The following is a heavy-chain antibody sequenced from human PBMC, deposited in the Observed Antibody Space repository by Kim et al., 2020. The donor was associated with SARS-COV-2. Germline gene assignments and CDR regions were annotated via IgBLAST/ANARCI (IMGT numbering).Heavy chain of an antibody. Sequence: GGSLRLSCAASGFNFSSSALSWVRHAPGAGLEWVSGISPRGANKDYADSVKGRFTISRDNSRNMLFLQMNSLRAEDTAVYYCAKDRQYLWFGEAWGQGT. CDR1: GFNFSSSA. D-gene: IGHD3-10*01. J-gene: IGHJ4*02. CDR3: AKDRQYLWFGEA. V-gene: IGHV3-23*01. CDR2: ISPRGANK.